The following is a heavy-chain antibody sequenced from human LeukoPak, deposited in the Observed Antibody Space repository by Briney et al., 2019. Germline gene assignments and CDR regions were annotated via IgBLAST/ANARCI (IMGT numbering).Heavy chain of an antibody. CDR1: GGSVFSGSHY. D-gene: IGHD2-2*01. J-gene: IGHJ6*02. CDR3: ARVEYQLLGRYYYYGLDV. CDR2: ISHTGST. V-gene: IGHV4-61*01. Sequence: SETLSLTCTVSGGSVFSGSHYWSWTRQPPGKGLEWIGYISHTGSTDYNPSLKSRVTMLIDTSKNQFSLRLSSVTAADTAMYYCARVEYQLLGRYYYYGLDVWGQGTTVTVSS.